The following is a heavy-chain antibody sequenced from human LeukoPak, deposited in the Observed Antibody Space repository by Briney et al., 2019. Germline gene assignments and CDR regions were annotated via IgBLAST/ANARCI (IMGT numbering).Heavy chain of an antibody. Sequence: SETLSLTCTVSGGSISSSSYYWGWIRQPPGKGLEWIGNIYYSGSTYYNPSLKSRVTISVDTSKNQFSLKLSSVTAADTAVYYCARPLRSGGSSIDYWGQGTLVTVSS. CDR2: IYYSGST. CDR3: ARPLRSGGSSIDY. CDR1: GGSISSSSYY. V-gene: IGHV4-39*01. D-gene: IGHD2-15*01. J-gene: IGHJ4*02.